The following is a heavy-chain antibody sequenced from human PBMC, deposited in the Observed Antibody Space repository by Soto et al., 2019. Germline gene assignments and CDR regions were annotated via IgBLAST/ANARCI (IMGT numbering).Heavy chain of an antibody. CDR2: INPGNASP. CDR3: AGGSSSGSGGTGVLNV. J-gene: IGHJ3*01. D-gene: IGHD3-10*01. CDR1: GYTFTKHY. Sequence: QVQLAQSGAEVKKPGASVKVSCQASGYTFTKHYMHWVRQAPGQGLEWMGVINPGNASPRYAQKFQGRVTVTSDTSTSTVCMELTRLTSDDTAVYYCAGGSSSGSGGTGVLNVWGQGTMVTVSS. V-gene: IGHV1-46*01.